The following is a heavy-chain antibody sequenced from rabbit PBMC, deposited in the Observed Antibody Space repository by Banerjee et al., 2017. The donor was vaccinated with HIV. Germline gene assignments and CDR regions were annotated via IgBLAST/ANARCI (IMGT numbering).Heavy chain of an antibody. D-gene: IGHD7-1*01. Sequence: VSLAPGKGLEWIGCIYTGDDNTHYASWAKGRFTISKTSSTVDLKMTSLTAADTATYFCARGGGGYAGYGHGDDAFDPWGPGTLVTVS. J-gene: IGHJ2*01. CDR3: ARGGGGYAGYGHGDDAFDP. CDR2: IYTGDDNT. V-gene: IGHV1S21*01.